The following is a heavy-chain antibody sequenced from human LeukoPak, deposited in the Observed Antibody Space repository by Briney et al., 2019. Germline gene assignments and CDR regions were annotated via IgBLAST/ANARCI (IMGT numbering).Heavy chain of an antibody. V-gene: IGHV3-15*01. J-gene: IGHJ4*02. Sequence: PGGPLRLSCAASGFTFTYAWMTWVRQAPGKGLEWVGRIKSKPDGGTTDYAAPVKGRFAISRDDSKNTLYLQMNSLKTEDTAVYYCTTDRSYYDSSGYLLDYWGQGTLVTVSS. CDR2: IKSKPDGGTT. CDR3: TTDRSYYDSSGYLLDY. D-gene: IGHD3-22*01. CDR1: GFTFTYAW.